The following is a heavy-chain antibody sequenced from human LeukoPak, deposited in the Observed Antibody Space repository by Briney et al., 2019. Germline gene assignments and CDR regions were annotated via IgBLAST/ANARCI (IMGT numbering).Heavy chain of an antibody. CDR3: ARELGDWLLYDY. V-gene: IGHV4-38-2*02. J-gene: IGHJ4*02. CDR1: GYSVSSSGYY. Sequence: SETLSLTCIVSGYSVSSSGYYWGWIRQPPGKGLEWIGSIYHSGSTYYNPSLKSRVTISVDTSKNQFSLKLSSVTAADTAVYYCARELGDWLLYDYWGQGTLVTVSS. CDR2: IYHSGST. D-gene: IGHD3-9*01.